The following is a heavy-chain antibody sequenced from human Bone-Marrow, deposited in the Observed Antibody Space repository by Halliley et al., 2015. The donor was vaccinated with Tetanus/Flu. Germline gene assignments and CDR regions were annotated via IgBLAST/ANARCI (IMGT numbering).Heavy chain of an antibody. J-gene: IGHJ6*02. CDR1: GGTFSSHG. Sequence: QVQLVQSGAEVKKPGSSVKVSCKASGGTFSSHGISWVRQAPGQGLEWMGGIIPIFGTANYAQKFQGRVTITADESTSTAYMELSILRSEDTAVYYCARENGGDYGDYRDYFDCPGLDVWGQGTTVTVSS. D-gene: IGHD4-17*01. V-gene: IGHV1-69*01. CDR3: ARENGGDYGDYRDYFDCPGLDV. CDR2: IIPIFGTA.